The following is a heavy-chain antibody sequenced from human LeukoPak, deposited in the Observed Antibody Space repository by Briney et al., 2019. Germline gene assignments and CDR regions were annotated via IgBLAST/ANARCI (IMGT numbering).Heavy chain of an antibody. CDR2: ISGNGGTT. Sequence: GGSLRLSCAASGFTFTSYAMSWVRRAPGKGLEWLSTISGNGGTTYYADSVKGRFTISRDNSKNTVHLQMNSLRVEDTAVYYCAKGAVPPDFWGQGTLVTVSS. V-gene: IGHV3-23*01. CDR3: AKGAVPPDF. J-gene: IGHJ4*02. D-gene: IGHD6-19*01. CDR1: GFTFTSYA.